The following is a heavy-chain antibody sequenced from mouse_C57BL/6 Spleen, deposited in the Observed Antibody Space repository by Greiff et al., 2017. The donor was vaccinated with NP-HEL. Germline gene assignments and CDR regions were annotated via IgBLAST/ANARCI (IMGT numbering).Heavy chain of an antibody. J-gene: IGHJ3*01. CDR1: GFSLTSYG. CDR2: IWSGGST. D-gene: IGHD1-1*01. Sequence: QVQLQQSGPGLVQPSQSLSITCTVSGFSLTSYGVHWVRQSPGKGLEWLGVIWSGGSTAYNAAFISRLSISKDNSKSQVFFKMNSLQADDTAIYYCARDGYYGSRGFAYWGQGTLVTVSA. CDR3: ARDGYYGSRGFAY. V-gene: IGHV2-2*01.